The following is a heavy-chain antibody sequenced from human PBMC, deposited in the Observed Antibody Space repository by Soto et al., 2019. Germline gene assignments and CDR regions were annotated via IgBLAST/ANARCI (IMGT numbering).Heavy chain of an antibody. J-gene: IGHJ5*02. CDR3: VREAGYNWFAP. Sequence: QVQLVQSGSEVQRPGSSVRVSCKAVGGTFSDYVISWVRQAPGQGLEWMGGIIAMSGTVNNAQKFQERVTITADESTSTAYMELSSLRSEDPAIYYCVREAGYNWFAPWGQGTLVTVSS. CDR1: GGTFSDYV. V-gene: IGHV1-69*01. CDR2: IIAMSGTV. D-gene: IGHD6-13*01.